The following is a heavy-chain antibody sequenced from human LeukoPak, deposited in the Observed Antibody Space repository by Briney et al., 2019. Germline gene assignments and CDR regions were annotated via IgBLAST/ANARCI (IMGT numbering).Heavy chain of an antibody. J-gene: IGHJ6*02. CDR3: AKDQGLTAPPPYGLDV. D-gene: IGHD5-18*01. Sequence: SVKVSCKTSGGTFSSSAITWVRQAPGQGLEWMGRIIPVLNITTYAQKFQGRVTITADTSSSTVYMELSSLRSEETAVYYCAKDQGLTAPPPYGLDVWGQGTTVIVSS. V-gene: IGHV1-69*04. CDR1: GGTFSSSA. CDR2: IIPVLNIT.